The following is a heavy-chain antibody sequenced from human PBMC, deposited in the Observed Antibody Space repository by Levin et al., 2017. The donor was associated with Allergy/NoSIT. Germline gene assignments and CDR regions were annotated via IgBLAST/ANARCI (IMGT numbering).Heavy chain of an antibody. CDR1: GGTFSSYA. D-gene: IGHD2-2*01. V-gene: IGHV1-69*13. J-gene: IGHJ5*02. CDR2: IIPIFGTA. Sequence: SVKVSCKASGGTFSSYAISWVRQAPGQGLEWMGGIIPIFGTANYAQKFQGRVTITADESTSTAYMELSSLRSEDTAVYYCAREGAHYQLPPDNWFDPWGQGTLVTVSS. CDR3: AREGAHYQLPPDNWFDP.